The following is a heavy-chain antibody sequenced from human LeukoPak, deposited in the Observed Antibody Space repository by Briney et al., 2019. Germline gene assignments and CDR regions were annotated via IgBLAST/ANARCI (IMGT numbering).Heavy chain of an antibody. CDR3: ARDLAGGWFDP. CDR2: IYYSGST. J-gene: IGHJ5*02. D-gene: IGHD6-13*01. CDR1: GGSISSYY. Sequence: PSETLSLTCTVSGGSISSYYWSWIRQPPGKGLEWIGYIYYSGSTNYNPPLKSRVTISVDTSKNQFSLKLSSVTAADTAVYYCARDLAGGWFDPWGQGTLVTVSS. V-gene: IGHV4-59*01.